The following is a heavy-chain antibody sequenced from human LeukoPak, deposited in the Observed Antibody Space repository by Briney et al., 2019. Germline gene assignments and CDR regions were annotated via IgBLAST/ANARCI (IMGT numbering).Heavy chain of an antibody. V-gene: IGHV3-74*01. Sequence: GGSLRLSCAASGFTFSDSWMHWVRQTPGKGLVWVSRIESDGSGTNYADSVKGRFTISRDNAKNTLYLQMSSLRVDDTAVYYCAKGDRIAAPSYWGQGTLVTVSS. CDR2: IESDGSGT. CDR3: AKGDRIAAPSY. D-gene: IGHD6-13*01. CDR1: GFTFSDSW. J-gene: IGHJ4*02.